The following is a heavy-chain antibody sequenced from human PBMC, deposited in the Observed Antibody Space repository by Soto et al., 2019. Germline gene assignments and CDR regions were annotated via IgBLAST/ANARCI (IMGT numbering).Heavy chain of an antibody. CDR1: GYTFSGYH. CDR3: AREGATRRPSRPAIGWLES. Sequence: ASVKVSCKASGYTFSGYHMHWVRQAPGQGLELMGWINVYNGETNIAQKFQGRVAMTRDTSITTAYVELSRLRFDDTAVYFCAREGATRRPSRPAIGWLESWGQGTLVTVYS. CDR2: INVYNGET. V-gene: IGHV1-2*02. D-gene: IGHD2-2*02. J-gene: IGHJ5*01.